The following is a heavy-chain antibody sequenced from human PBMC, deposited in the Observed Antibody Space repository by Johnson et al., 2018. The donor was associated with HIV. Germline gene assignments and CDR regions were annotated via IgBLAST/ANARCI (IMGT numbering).Heavy chain of an antibody. J-gene: IGHJ3*02. CDR1: GFTFEDYG. Sequence: VQLVESGGRVVRPGGSLRLSCAASGFTFEDYGMSWVREAPGKGLEWVSGINWNGGSTGYVDSVKGRFTISRDNAKNSLYLQMNSLRAEHTALYYCARVRTAAGFEACDIWGQGTMVTVS. D-gene: IGHD6-13*01. CDR2: INWNGGST. V-gene: IGHV3-20*04. CDR3: ARVRTAAGFEACDI.